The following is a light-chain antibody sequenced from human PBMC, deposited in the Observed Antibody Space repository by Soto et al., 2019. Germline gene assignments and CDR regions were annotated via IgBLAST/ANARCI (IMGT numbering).Light chain of an antibody. V-gene: IGKV3-15*01. J-gene: IGKJ4*01. Sequence: EIVMTQSPATLSVSPGERATLSCRASQSVSSNLAWYQQKPGQAHRLLIYGASTRATGIPARFSGSRSGTEFTHTISSLQSEDFAVYYCQQYNNWPPLTFGGGTKVEIK. CDR1: QSVSSN. CDR3: QQYNNWPPLT. CDR2: GAS.